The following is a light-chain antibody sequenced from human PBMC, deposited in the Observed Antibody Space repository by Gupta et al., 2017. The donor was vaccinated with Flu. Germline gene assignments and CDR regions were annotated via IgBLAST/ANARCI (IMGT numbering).Light chain of an antibody. Sequence: EIVMTQSPVTLSVSPGERATLSCRASQSITSNLAWYQQKPGQAPRLLIYGISFRAAGTPGRFSGSGSGTEFTLTISSLQSEDFAVYYCQQYNSWPPYTFGQGTKLEIK. V-gene: IGKV3-15*01. CDR1: QSITSN. J-gene: IGKJ2*01. CDR2: GIS. CDR3: QQYNSWPPYT.